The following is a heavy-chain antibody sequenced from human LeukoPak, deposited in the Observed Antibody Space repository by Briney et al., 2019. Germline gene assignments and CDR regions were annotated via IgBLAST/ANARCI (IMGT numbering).Heavy chain of an antibody. CDR1: GGSISSSFYY. V-gene: IGHV4-39*07. D-gene: IGHD3-10*01. Sequence: PSETLSLTCTVSGGSISSSFYYWGWIRQPPGKGLEWIGSLYYSGSTYYNPSLKSRVTISVDTSKNQFSLKLSSVTAADTALYYCARDNSTGDYYYYYMDVWGKGTTVTVSS. CDR2: LYYSGST. CDR3: ARDNSTGDYYYYYMDV. J-gene: IGHJ6*03.